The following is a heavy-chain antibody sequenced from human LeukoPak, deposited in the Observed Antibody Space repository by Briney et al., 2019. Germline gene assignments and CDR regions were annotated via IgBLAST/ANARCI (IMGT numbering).Heavy chain of an antibody. CDR2: IKQDGSEN. D-gene: IGHD4-23*01. Sequence: GGSLRLSCAGSGFTFINYWMSWVRQAPGRGLEWVANIKQDGSENYYVDSVKGRFTISRDNAKNSLYLQMNSLRAEDTAVYYCARDIHGGYYGMDVWGQGTTVTVSS. CDR1: GFTFINYW. CDR3: ARDIHGGYYGMDV. V-gene: IGHV3-7*01. J-gene: IGHJ6*02.